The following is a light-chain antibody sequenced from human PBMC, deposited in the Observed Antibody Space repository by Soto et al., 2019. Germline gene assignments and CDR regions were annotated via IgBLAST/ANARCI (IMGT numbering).Light chain of an antibody. V-gene: IGKV2-28*01. J-gene: IGKJ2*01. CDR1: QSLLHSNGYNY. CDR3: MQALQTPYT. CDR2: LGS. Sequence: DIVMTQSPLSLPVTPGEPASISCRSSQSLLHSNGYNYLDWYLQKPGQSPQLLIYLGSNRASGVPDRFSGSGSGTDFTLTISRVEAEDVGVYYCMQALQTPYTCGQGTKLEIK.